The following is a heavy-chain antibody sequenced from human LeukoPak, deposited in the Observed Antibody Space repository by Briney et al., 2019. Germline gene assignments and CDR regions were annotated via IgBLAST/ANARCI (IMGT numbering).Heavy chain of an antibody. CDR3: ARGGYCSGGSCYSLFYYYYGMDV. Sequence: SETLSLTCTVSGGSISSYYWSWIRQPPGEGLEWIGYIYYSGSTNYNPSLKSRVTISVDTSKNQFSLKLSSVTAADTAVYYCARGGYCSGGSCYSLFYYYYGMDVWGQGTTVTVSS. J-gene: IGHJ6*02. CDR2: IYYSGST. D-gene: IGHD2-15*01. V-gene: IGHV4-59*01. CDR1: GGSISSYY.